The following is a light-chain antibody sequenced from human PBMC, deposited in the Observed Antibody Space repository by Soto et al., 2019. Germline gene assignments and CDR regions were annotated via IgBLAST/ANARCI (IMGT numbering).Light chain of an antibody. V-gene: IGLV2-14*01. CDR3: SSHTASTTRI. CDR2: EVT. CDR1: SSDVGGYNH. J-gene: IGLJ1*01. Sequence: QSVLTQPASVSGSPGQSITISCTGTSSDVGGYNHVSWYQHHPGKAPKRIIYEVTKRPSGVSDRFSGSKSGDTASLTISWLQAEDEGDYYCSSHTASTTRIFGTGTTVTVL.